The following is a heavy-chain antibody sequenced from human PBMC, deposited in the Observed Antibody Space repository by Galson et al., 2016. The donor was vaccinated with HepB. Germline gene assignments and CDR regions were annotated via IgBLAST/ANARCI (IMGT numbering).Heavy chain of an antibody. CDR1: GGSISSKNYY. D-gene: IGHD3-16*02. Sequence: SETLSLTCTVSGGSISSKNYYWGWIRQPPGKGLEWIGSIYYSGSTYYNPYLKSRVTISVDTSKNQFSLKLSSVTAADTAVYYCARHNGGDIMLTFGGVIAPRYFDYWGQGTLVTVSS. V-gene: IGHV4-39*01. J-gene: IGHJ4*02. CDR2: IYYSGST. CDR3: ARHNGGDIMLTFGGVIAPRYFDY.